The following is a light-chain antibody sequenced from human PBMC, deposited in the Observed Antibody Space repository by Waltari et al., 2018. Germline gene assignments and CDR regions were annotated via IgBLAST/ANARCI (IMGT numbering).Light chain of an antibody. CDR3: LQYNSYLST. CDR1: QGIGRW. V-gene: IGKV1-5*01. CDR2: DAF. Sequence: IQMTQSPSTLSASVGDSVTITCRASQGIGRWVTWYQQKPGRAPKLLIYDAFNLESGVPSRFSGSGSETEFTLTISSLQPDDFASYYCLQYNSYLSTFGQGTSLEI. J-gene: IGKJ2*01.